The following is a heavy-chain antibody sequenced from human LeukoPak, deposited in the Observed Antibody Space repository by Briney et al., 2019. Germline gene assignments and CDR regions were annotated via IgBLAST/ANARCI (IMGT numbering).Heavy chain of an antibody. CDR3: AKDPTVVTDGYNCFDY. CDR2: ISYDGSNK. CDR1: GFTFSSYA. D-gene: IGHD5-24*01. Sequence: PGRSLGLSCAASGFTFSSYAMHWVRQAPGKGLEWVAVISYDGSNKYYADSVKGRFTISRDNSKNTLYLQMNSLRAEDTAVYYCAKDPTVVTDGYNCFDYWGQGTLVTVSS. V-gene: IGHV3-30-3*01. J-gene: IGHJ4*02.